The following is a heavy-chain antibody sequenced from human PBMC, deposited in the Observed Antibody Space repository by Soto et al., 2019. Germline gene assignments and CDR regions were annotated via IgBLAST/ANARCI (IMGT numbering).Heavy chain of an antibody. V-gene: IGHV3-21*04. Sequence: GGSLRLSCAASGFTFRSYSMNWVRQAPGKVLEWVSSVGGSGCDISYADSVKGRFTISRDNSENSLYLHMNNLRAEDTGRYFCAKELFAGAYAATSAFDLWGQGTLVTVSS. D-gene: IGHD2-8*01. CDR3: AKELFAGAYAATSAFDL. CDR2: VGGSGCDI. CDR1: GFTFRSYS. J-gene: IGHJ4*02.